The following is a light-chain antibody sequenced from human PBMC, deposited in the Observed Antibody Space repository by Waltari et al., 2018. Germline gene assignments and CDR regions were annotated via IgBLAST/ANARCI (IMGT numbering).Light chain of an antibody. J-gene: IGLJ3*02. V-gene: IGLV2-14*03. CDR2: DVS. CDR3: SSYITTNTLEL. CDR1: SSDVGTYNY. Sequence: QSALTHPAPVSGSPGQSITISCTGTSSDVGTYNYVSLYQQPPGKAPNLLIYDVSYRPSGVSYRFSGSKSGNTASLTISGLQAEDEADYYCSSYITTNTLELFGGGTSLTVL.